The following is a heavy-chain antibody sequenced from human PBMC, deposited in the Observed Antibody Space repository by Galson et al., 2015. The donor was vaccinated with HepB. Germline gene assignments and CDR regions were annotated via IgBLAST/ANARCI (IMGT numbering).Heavy chain of an antibody. Sequence: ETLSLTCAVYGGSFSGYYWSWIRQPPGKGLEWIGEINHSGSTNYNPSLKSRVTISVDTSKNQFSLKLSSVTAADTAVYYCARGWPEETRRDAFDIWGQGTMVTVSS. D-gene: IGHD1-14*01. CDR2: INHSGST. CDR1: GGSFSGYY. V-gene: IGHV4-34*01. CDR3: ARGWPEETRRDAFDI. J-gene: IGHJ3*02.